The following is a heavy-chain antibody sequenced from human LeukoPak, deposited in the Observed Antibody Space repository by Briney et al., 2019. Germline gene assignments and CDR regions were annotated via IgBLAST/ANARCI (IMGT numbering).Heavy chain of an antibody. J-gene: IGHJ1*01. D-gene: IGHD3-16*01. CDR1: GFTFDDYA. Sequence: PGGSLRLSCAASGFTFDDYAMHWVRQAPGKGLEWVSGISWNSGSIGYADSVKGRFTISRDNAKNSLYLQMNSLRAEDTALYYCAKDMCLGGQGTLVTVSS. CDR2: ISWNSGSI. CDR3: AKDMCL. V-gene: IGHV3-9*01.